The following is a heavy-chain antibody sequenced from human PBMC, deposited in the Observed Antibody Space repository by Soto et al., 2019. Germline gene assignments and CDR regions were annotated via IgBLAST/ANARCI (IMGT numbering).Heavy chain of an antibody. Sequence: QVQLVQSGPEVRKPGASVRLSCATSGYNFNHYYIHWVRQAPGQGLAWTGIINRRGGTTEYAHKFRGRVTVTGDTATRTAYMELSSLRSEDTAVYFCARGPDDSDVPRWDHWGQGTLITVSS. CDR2: INRRGGTT. J-gene: IGHJ4*02. D-gene: IGHD4-17*01. CDR1: GYNFNHYY. CDR3: ARGPDDSDVPRWDH. V-gene: IGHV1-46*02.